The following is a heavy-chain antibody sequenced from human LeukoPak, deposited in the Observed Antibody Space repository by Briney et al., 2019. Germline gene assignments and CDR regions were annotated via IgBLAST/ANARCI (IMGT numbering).Heavy chain of an antibody. CDR2: ISSRSSTI. Sequence: GGSLRLSCAASGFTFSSYSMNWVRQAPGKGLEWVSYISSRSSTIYYADSVKGRFTISRDNSKNTLYLQMNSLRAEDTAVYYCARDQLGAGNSYWGQGTLVTVSS. J-gene: IGHJ4*02. V-gene: IGHV3-48*01. D-gene: IGHD1-26*01. CDR1: GFTFSSYS. CDR3: ARDQLGAGNSY.